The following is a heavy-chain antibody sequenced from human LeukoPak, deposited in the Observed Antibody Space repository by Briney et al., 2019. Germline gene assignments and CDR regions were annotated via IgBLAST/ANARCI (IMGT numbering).Heavy chain of an antibody. CDR2: IYYSGST. D-gene: IGHD5-24*01. Sequence: SETLSLTCTVSGGSIGSYYWSWIRQPPGKGLERIGYIYYSGSTNYNPSLKSRVTISIDTSKNQSSLKLSSVTAADTAVYYCARQPRDGYNPIDYWGQGALVIVSS. V-gene: IGHV4-59*01. CDR3: ARQPRDGYNPIDY. CDR1: GGSIGSYY. J-gene: IGHJ4*02.